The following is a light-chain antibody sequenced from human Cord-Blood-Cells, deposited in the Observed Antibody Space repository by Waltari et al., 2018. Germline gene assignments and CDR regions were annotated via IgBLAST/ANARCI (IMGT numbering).Light chain of an antibody. CDR1: QSISSY. CDR2: AAS. J-gene: IGKJ4*01. V-gene: IGKV1-39*01. CDR3: QQSYSTLLT. Sequence: DIQMTQSPSSLSASVGDRVPITCRASQSISSYFNWYQQKPGKAPKLLIYAASSLQRGVPSRFSGSVSGTDFTLTISSLQPEDCATYYCQQSYSTLLTFGGGTKVEIK.